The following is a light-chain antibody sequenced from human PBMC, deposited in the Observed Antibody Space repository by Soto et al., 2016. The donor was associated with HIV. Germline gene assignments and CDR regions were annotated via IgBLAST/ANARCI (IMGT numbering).Light chain of an antibody. V-gene: IGKV1-39*01. J-gene: IGKJ2*01. CDR1: QSISTY. Sequence: DIQMTQSPSSLSASVGDKVTTTCRASQSISTYLTWYQQKPGKVPKLLIYGASNLQSGVSSRFSGSGSGTDFTLTITSLQPEDFATYYCQQSYSIPPYTFGQGTRLEMK. CDR2: GAS. CDR3: QQSYSIPPYT.